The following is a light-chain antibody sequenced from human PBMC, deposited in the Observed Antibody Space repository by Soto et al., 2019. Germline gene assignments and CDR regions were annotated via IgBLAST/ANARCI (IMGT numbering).Light chain of an antibody. J-gene: IGLJ2*01. V-gene: IGLV2-14*01. CDR3: SSYTNSGTVL. CDR1: SSDVGGYDY. Sequence: QSALTQPASVSGSPGQSITISCTGTSSDVGGYDYVSWYQQYAGKAPKLTIYNVRNRPSGVSNRFSGSKSGNTASLTISGLQPEDVADYFCSSYTNSGTVLFGGGTKLTVL. CDR2: NVR.